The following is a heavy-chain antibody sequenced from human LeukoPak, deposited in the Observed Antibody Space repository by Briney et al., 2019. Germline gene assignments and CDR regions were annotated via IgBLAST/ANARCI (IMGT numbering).Heavy chain of an antibody. D-gene: IGHD1-26*01. V-gene: IGHV4-39*07. CDR3: VRTYEIVGATAFYHYFYYMDV. CDR2: MYYSGST. J-gene: IGHJ6*03. Sequence: SETLSLTCTVSGGSISSSSYYWGWIRQPPGKGLEWIGSMYYSGSTYYNSSLKSRVTISVDTSKNQFSLKLTSVTAADTAIYYCVRTYEIVGATAFYHYFYYMDVWGKGTTVTISS. CDR1: GGSISSSSYY.